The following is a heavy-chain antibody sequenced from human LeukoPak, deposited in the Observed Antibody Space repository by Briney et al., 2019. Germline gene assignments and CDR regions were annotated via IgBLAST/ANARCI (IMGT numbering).Heavy chain of an antibody. CDR1: GFTFSSYW. Sequence: GGSLRLSCEASGFTFSSYWMSWVRQAPGKGREWVANIKQDGSEKYYVDSVKGRFTISRDNAKNSLYLQMNSLRAEDTAVYYCARGVFPGPYYGMDVWGQGTTVTVSS. CDR3: ARGVFPGPYYGMDV. V-gene: IGHV3-7*01. J-gene: IGHJ6*02. CDR2: IKQDGSEK.